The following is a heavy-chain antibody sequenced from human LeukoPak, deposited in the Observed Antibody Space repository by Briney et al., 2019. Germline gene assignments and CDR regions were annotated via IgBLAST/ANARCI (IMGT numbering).Heavy chain of an antibody. V-gene: IGHV1-69*06. Sequence: GASVKVSCKASGYTFTSYGISWVRQAPGQGLEWMGGIIPIFGTANYAQKFQGRVTITADKSTSTAYMELSSLRSEDTAVYYCARLVWSPGQQRNLYYFDYWGQGTLVTVSS. CDR2: IIPIFGTA. D-gene: IGHD6-13*01. CDR3: ARLVWSPGQQRNLYYFDY. CDR1: GYTFTSYG. J-gene: IGHJ4*02.